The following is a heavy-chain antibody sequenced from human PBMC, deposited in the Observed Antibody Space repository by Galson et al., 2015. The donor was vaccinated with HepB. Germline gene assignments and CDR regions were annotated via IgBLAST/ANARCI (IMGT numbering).Heavy chain of an antibody. D-gene: IGHD6-19*01. CDR2: ITPSGDNT. CDR3: AKVFPEKTDGWYRQALYYFDS. Sequence: SLRLSCAASGFTFSYYAMSWVRQAPGKGLEWISAITPSGDNTYSADSMKGRFTISRDNSRNTLFLQMNSLRADDTAIYFCAKVFPEKTDGWYRQALYYFDSWGQGTRFTVSS. J-gene: IGHJ4*02. V-gene: IGHV3-23*01. CDR1: GFTFSYYA.